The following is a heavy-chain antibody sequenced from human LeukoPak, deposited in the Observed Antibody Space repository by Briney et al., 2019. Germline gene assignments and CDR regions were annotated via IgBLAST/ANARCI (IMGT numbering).Heavy chain of an antibody. D-gene: IGHD6-6*01. Sequence: ASVKVSCKAAGYTFSNFGISWVRQAPGQGLEWMGWISGYNGETNYAQKFQGRVTMTTDTSANTAYMGVRSLRSDDTAVYYCARDYEIAVRYDCFDPWGQGTLVIVSS. CDR2: ISGYNGET. CDR1: GYTFSNFG. V-gene: IGHV1-18*01. CDR3: ARDYEIAVRYDCFDP. J-gene: IGHJ5*02.